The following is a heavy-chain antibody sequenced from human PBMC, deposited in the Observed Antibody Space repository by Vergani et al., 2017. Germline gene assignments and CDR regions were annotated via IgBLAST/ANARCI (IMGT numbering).Heavy chain of an antibody. CDR1: GGSISSGGYY. V-gene: IGHV4-31*03. Sequence: QVQLQESGPGLVKPSQTLSLTCTVSGGSISSGGYYWSWIRQHPGKGLEWIGYIYYSGSTYYNPSLKSRVTISVDTSKNQFSLKLSSVTAADTAVYYCATNRLNEYDFRSGGSYGMDVWGQGTTVTVSS. D-gene: IGHD3-3*01. CDR3: ATNRLNEYDFRSGGSYGMDV. J-gene: IGHJ6*02. CDR2: IYYSGST.